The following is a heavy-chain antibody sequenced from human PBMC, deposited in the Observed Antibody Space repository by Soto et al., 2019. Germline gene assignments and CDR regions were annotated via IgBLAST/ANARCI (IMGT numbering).Heavy chain of an antibody. J-gene: IGHJ4*02. Sequence: EVQLVESGGGLVQPGGSLRLSCADSGFSSSPFWMTWVRQAPGKGLEWVALIKQDGSEELYVDSVKGRFTISRDNAKNSVYLQVDSLRVEDTAVYYGTGGSGWLQTDWGQGTLVTVSS. CDR2: IKQDGSEE. V-gene: IGHV3-7*04. D-gene: IGHD6-19*01. CDR1: GFSSSPFW. CDR3: TGGSGWLQTD.